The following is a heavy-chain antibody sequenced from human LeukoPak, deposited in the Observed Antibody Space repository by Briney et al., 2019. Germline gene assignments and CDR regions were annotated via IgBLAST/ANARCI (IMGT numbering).Heavy chain of an antibody. CDR2: IYYSGST. Sequence: SETLSLTCTVSGGSTSSSGYYWGWIRQPPGKGLEWIGSIYYSGSTYDNPSLKSRVTISVDTSKNQFSLRLSSVTAADTAVYYCARSTYYDLDYWGQGSLVTVSS. CDR3: ARSTYYDLDY. V-gene: IGHV4-39*01. CDR1: GGSTSSSGYY. J-gene: IGHJ4*02. D-gene: IGHD3-22*01.